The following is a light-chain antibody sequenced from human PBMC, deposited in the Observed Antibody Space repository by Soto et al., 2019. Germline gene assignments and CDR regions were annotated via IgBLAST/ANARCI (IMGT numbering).Light chain of an antibody. V-gene: IGLV2-14*01. CDR2: DVS. J-gene: IGLJ1*01. CDR1: SSDVGAYNY. Sequence: QSVLTQSASGSGSPGQSSTISCTGTSSDVGAYNYVSWYQQHPGKAPKLIIYDVSNRPSGVSNRFSGSKSGNTASLTISALQAEDEADYYCSSFTSSSTRVFGTGTKVTVL. CDR3: SSFTSSSTRV.